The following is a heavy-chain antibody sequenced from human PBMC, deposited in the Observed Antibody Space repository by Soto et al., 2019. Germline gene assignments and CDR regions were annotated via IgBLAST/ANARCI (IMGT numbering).Heavy chain of an antibody. V-gene: IGHV4-30-4*01. CDR1: GGSISSGDYY. J-gene: IGHJ4*02. D-gene: IGHD3-22*01. CDR3: ARAKTRGEVVITTAFRYFDY. Sequence: PSETLSLTCTVSGGSISSGDYYWSWIRQPPGKGLEWIGYIYYSGSTYYNPSLKSRVTISVDTSKNQFSLKLSSVTAADTAVYYCARAKTRGEVVITTAFRYFDYWGQGTLVTVYS. CDR2: IYYSGST.